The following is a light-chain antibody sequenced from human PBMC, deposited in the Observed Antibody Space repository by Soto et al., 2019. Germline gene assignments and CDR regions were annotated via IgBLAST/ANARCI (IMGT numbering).Light chain of an antibody. V-gene: IGKV1-6*01. J-gene: IGKJ1*01. CDR1: QGIRND. CDR2: AAS. CDR3: LQDYNYPWT. Sequence: AIQMTQSPSSLSASVGDRVTITCRASQGIRNDLGWYQQKPGKAPKLLIYAASSLQSVVPSRFSGSGSGTDFTLTISSLKPEDFATYSCLQDYNYPWTFGQGTTVEIK.